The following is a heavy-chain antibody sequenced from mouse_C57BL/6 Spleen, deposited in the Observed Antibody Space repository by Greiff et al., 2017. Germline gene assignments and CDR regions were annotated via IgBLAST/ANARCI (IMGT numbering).Heavy chain of an antibody. Sequence: QVQLQQSGAELVRPGASVTLSCKASGYTFTDYEMHWVKQTPVHGLEWIGAIDPETGGTAYNQKFKGKAILTADKSSSTAYMGLRSLTSEDSAVYYCTGSNCYSSSDDWYFEVWGTGTTVTVAS. V-gene: IGHV1-15*01. CDR1: GYTFTDYE. CDR2: IDPETGGT. J-gene: IGHJ1*03. CDR3: TGSNCYSSSDDWYFEV. D-gene: IGHD1-1*01.